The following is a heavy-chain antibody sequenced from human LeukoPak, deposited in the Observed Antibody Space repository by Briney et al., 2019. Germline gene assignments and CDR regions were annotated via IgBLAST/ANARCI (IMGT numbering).Heavy chain of an antibody. CDR3: ARDLVLGELLPYSWFAP. CDR1: GFTFSTYS. J-gene: IGHJ5*02. CDR2: ISSSSSYI. D-gene: IGHD3-10*02. V-gene: IGHV3-21*01. Sequence: GGSLRLSCAASGFTFSTYSLTWVRQAPGKGLEWVSSISSSSSYIYYADSVKGRFTISRDNAKNSLYLQMNNLRAEDTAVYYFARDLVLGELLPYSWFAPWGQGTLVSVSP.